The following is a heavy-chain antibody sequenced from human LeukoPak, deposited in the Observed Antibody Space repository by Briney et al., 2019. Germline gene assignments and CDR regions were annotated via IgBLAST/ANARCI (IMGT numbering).Heavy chain of an antibody. CDR1: GGSISSGSYY. V-gene: IGHV4-61*10. J-gene: IGHJ4*02. D-gene: IGHD5-24*01. CDR2: VYSSGST. Sequence: PSETLSLTCTVSGGSISSGSYYWSWIRQPAGKGLEWIGRVYSSGSTDYNPSLKSRLSISVDTSKIQFSLKLSSVTAADTAVYYCARGAGRDGYNSFDYWGQGTLVTVSS. CDR3: ARGAGRDGYNSFDY.